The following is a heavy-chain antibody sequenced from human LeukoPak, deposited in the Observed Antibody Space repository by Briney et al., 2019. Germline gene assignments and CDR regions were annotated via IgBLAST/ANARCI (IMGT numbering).Heavy chain of an antibody. V-gene: IGHV4-59*01. Sequence: SETLSLTCTVSGGSISSDHWNWIRQPPGKGLEWIGCVYYSGSTCYNPSLKSRVTISVDMSKSQFSLRLTSVTAADTAVYYCARKNDFDIWGQGTLVTVSS. J-gene: IGHJ3*02. CDR3: ARKNDFDI. D-gene: IGHD2/OR15-2a*01. CDR2: VYYSGST. CDR1: GGSISSDH.